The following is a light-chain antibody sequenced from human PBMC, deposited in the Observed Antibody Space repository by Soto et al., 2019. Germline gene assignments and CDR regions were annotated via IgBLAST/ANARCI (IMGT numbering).Light chain of an antibody. CDR1: QNIRTY. V-gene: IGKV1-39*01. J-gene: IGKJ1*01. Sequence: DIQMTQSPRFLSASVGDRVTITCRASQNIRTYLTWYQQKPGKGPTVLIYAASTLQRGVPSRFSGIGSGTDFTLTVTNLQPEDFATYYCQQSSTTPPTFGQGTKVDIK. CDR2: AAS. CDR3: QQSSTTPPT.